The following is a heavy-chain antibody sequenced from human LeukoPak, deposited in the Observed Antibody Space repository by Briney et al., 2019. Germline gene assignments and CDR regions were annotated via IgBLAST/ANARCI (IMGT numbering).Heavy chain of an antibody. V-gene: IGHV4-30-4*08. CDR2: IYYSGST. Sequence: PSQTLSLTCTVSGGSISSGDYYWSWIRQPPGKGLEWIGYIYYSGSTYYNPSLKSRVTISVDTSKNQFSLKLSSVTAADTAVCYCARSRFGVAKSGMDVWGKGTTVTVSS. D-gene: IGHD3-3*01. J-gene: IGHJ6*04. CDR3: ARSRFGVAKSGMDV. CDR1: GGSISSGDYY.